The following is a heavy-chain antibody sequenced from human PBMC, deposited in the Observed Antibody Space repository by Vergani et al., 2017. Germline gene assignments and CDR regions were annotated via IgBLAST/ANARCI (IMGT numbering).Heavy chain of an antibody. CDR1: GGSISSYY. Sequence: QVQLQESGPGLVKPSETLSLTCTVSGGSISSYYWSWIRQPPGKGLEWIGYIYYSGNTNYNPSLKSRVTISVDTSKNQFSLKLSSVTAADTAVYYCARGRAIFGVVTNYRRSFDYWGQGTLVTVSS. D-gene: IGHD3-3*01. V-gene: IGHV4-59*01. J-gene: IGHJ4*02. CDR2: IYYSGNT. CDR3: ARGRAIFGVVTNYRRSFDY.